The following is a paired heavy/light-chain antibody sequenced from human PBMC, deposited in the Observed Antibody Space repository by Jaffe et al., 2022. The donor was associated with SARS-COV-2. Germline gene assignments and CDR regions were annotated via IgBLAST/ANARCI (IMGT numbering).Heavy chain of an antibody. J-gene: IGHJ6*02. CDR3: ASKGNYDFWSGSYYYGMDV. D-gene: IGHD3-3*01. CDR2: IIPIFGTA. CDR1: GGTFSSYA. Sequence: QVQLVQSGAEVKKPGSSVKVSCKASGGTFSSYAISWVRQAPGQGLEWMGGIIPIFGTANYAQKFQGRVTITADESTSTAYMELSSLRSEDTAVYYCASKGNYDFWSGSYYYGMDVWGQGTTVTVSS. V-gene: IGHV1-69*01.
Light chain of an antibody. CDR2: LGS. Sequence: DIVMTQSPLSLPVTPGEPASISCRSSQSLLHSNGYNYLDWYLQKPGQSPQLLIYLGSNRASGVPDRFSGSGSGTDFTLKISRVEAEDVGVYYCMQALQTPPATFGGGTKVEIK. V-gene: IGKV2-28*01. J-gene: IGKJ4*01. CDR3: MQALQTPPAT. CDR1: QSLLHSNGYNY.